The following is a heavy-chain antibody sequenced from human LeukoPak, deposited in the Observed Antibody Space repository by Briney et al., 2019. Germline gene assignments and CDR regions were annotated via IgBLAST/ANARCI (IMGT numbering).Heavy chain of an antibody. J-gene: IGHJ4*02. CDR1: GYTFFYYG. CDR2: ISVDNGKT. CDR3: ARVDCSGDSCYSAGY. D-gene: IGHD2-15*01. Sequence: GASVKVSCKASGYTFFYYGVTWVRQVPGQGLEWMGWISVDNGKTNYAQKLQGGVTLTTDISTSTAYMELRSLRSDDTAVYYCARVDCSGDSCYSAGYWGQGTLVTVSS. V-gene: IGHV1-18*01.